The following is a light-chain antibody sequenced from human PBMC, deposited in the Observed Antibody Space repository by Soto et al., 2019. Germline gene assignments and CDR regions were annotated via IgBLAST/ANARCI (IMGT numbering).Light chain of an antibody. J-gene: IGKJ1*01. CDR3: QQYERYST. V-gene: IGKV1-5*03. CDR2: KAS. Sequence: DYQVTQSPSTLSASVGDRVTITCRASQNIYTWLAWYQQKPGIAPKLLIHKASTSESGVPSRFSGSGYGTEFTLTISGLQPEDSATYYCQQYERYSTFGQGTKVDIK. CDR1: QNIYTW.